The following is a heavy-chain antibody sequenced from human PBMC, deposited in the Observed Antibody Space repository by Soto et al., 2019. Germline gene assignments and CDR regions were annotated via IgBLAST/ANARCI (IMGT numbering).Heavy chain of an antibody. D-gene: IGHD3-10*01. CDR1: GGSISSYY. Sequence: SETLSLTCTVSGGSISSYYWSWIRQPPGKGLEWIGYIYDSGSTNYNPSLKSRVIISVDTSKNQLSLKLSSLTAADTAVYSCARTSKGSGSYFYNFFDPWGQGTLVTVSS. CDR2: IYDSGST. CDR3: ARTSKGSGSYFYNFFDP. V-gene: IGHV4-59*01. J-gene: IGHJ5*02.